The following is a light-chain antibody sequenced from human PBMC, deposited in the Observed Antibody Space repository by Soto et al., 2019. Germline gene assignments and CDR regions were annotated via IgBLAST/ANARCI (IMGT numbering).Light chain of an antibody. V-gene: IGKV1-5*01. CDR1: QSISSW. J-gene: IGKJ1*01. CDR2: DAS. CDR3: PQYTRSPAT. Sequence: DIQMTQSPSTLSASVGDRVTITCRASQSISSWLAWYQQKPGKAPKLLIYDASSLESGVPSRFSGSGSGTDFTLTISRLEPEDFAVYYCPQYTRSPATSRQRTKVDIK.